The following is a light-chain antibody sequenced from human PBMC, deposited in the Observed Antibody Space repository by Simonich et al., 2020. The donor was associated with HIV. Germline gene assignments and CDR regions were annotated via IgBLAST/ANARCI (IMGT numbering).Light chain of an antibody. CDR3: QQFNSYAWT. J-gene: IGKJ1*01. CDR2: DAS. CDR1: QDITNY. V-gene: IGKV1-33*01. Sequence: DIQMTQSPSSLSASVGDRVTITCQASQDITNYLNWYQQKPGKAPKLLIYDASKLETGVPSRFSGSGSETEFTLTITSLQPEDFATYYCQQFNSYAWTFGPGTKVEIK.